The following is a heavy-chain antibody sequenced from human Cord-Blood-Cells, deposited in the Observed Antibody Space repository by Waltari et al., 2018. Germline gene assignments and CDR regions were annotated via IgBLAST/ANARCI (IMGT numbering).Heavy chain of an antibody. J-gene: IGHJ4*02. Sequence: QVQLQQWGAGLLKPSETLSLTCAVDGGSFSGYYWSWIRQPPGKGLEWIGEINHSGSTYYNPSLKSRVTISVDTSKNQFSLKLSSVTAADTAVYYCARPRTTGSSYFDYWGQGTLVTVSS. V-gene: IGHV4-34*01. CDR2: INHSGST. CDR1: GGSFSGYY. D-gene: IGHD3-10*01. CDR3: ARPRTTGSSYFDY.